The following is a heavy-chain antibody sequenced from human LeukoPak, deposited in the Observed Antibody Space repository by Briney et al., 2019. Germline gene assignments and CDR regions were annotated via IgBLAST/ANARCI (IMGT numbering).Heavy chain of an antibody. CDR1: GFTFSNYH. Sequence: GGSLRLSCAASGFTFSNYHMSWVRQAPGKGLEWVSYSSTSGYTTYYADSVKGRFTISRDNARNSLYLQMNSLRAEDTAVYYCAREYSGYDGDAFDMWGQGTVVTVPS. CDR2: SSTSGYTT. D-gene: IGHD5-12*01. V-gene: IGHV3-11*04. J-gene: IGHJ3*02. CDR3: AREYSGYDGDAFDM.